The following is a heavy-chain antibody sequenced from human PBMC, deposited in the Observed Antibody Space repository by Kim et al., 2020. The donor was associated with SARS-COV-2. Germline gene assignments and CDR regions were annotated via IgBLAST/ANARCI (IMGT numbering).Heavy chain of an antibody. Sequence: SETLSLTCTVSGGSVSSGSYYWSWIRQPPGKGLEWIGYIYYSGSTNYNPSLKSRVTISVDTSKNQFSLKLSSVTAADTAVYYCARGYPAIDYWGQGTLVT. V-gene: IGHV4-61*01. CDR3: ARGYPAIDY. J-gene: IGHJ4*02. CDR1: GGSVSSGSYY. D-gene: IGHD1-1*01. CDR2: IYYSGST.